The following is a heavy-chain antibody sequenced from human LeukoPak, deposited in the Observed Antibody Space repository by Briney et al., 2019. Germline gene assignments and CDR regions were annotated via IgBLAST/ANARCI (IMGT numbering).Heavy chain of an antibody. Sequence: ASVTVSCKASGYTFTSYDINWVRQAAGQGLEWMGWMNPNSGNTGYAQKFQGRVTMTRNTSISTAYMELSSLRSEDTAVYYCARGVCGGSCYFNWFDPWGQGTLVTVSS. CDR2: MNPNSGNT. D-gene: IGHD2-15*01. CDR1: GYTFTSYD. V-gene: IGHV1-8*01. J-gene: IGHJ5*02. CDR3: ARGVCGGSCYFNWFDP.